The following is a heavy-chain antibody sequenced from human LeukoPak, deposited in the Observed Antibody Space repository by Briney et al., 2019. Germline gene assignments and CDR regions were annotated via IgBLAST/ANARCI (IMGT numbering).Heavy chain of an antibody. V-gene: IGHV1-69*10. CDR2: IIPILGTA. Sequence: GASVKVSCKASGGTFSSYAISWVRQAPGQGLEWMGGIIPILGTANYAQKFQGRVTITADKSTSTAYMELSSLRSEDTAVYYCAREGDGYNDAEGNFDYWGQGTLVTVSS. D-gene: IGHD5-24*01. CDR3: AREGDGYNDAEGNFDY. CDR1: GGTFSSYA. J-gene: IGHJ4*02.